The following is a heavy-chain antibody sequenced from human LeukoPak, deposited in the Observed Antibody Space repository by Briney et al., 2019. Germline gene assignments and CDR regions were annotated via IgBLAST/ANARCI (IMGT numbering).Heavy chain of an antibody. V-gene: IGHV1-18*01. D-gene: IGHD2-2*01. CDR2: ISAYNGNT. J-gene: IGHJ6*02. Sequence: ASVKVSCKASGYTFTSYGISWVRQAPGQGLEWMGWISAYNGNTNYAQKLQGRVTMTTDTSTSTAYMELRSLRSDDTAVYYCARDTQYLYYYYGMDVWGQGTTVTVSS. CDR1: GYTFTSYG. CDR3: ARDTQYLYYYYGMDV.